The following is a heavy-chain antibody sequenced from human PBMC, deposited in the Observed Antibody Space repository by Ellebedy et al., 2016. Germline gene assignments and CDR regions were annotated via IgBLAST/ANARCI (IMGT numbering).Heavy chain of an antibody. CDR2: ISYDGSNK. J-gene: IGHJ4*02. CDR1: GFTLSSYG. D-gene: IGHD3-16*01. V-gene: IGHV3-30*03. CDR3: ASGRVLRTLFDY. Sequence: GGSLRLSCAASGFTLSSYGMHWVRQAPGKGLEWVAVISYDGSNKYYADSVKGRFTISRDNSKNTLYLQMNSLRAEDTAVYYCASGRVLRTLFDYWGQGTLVTVSS.